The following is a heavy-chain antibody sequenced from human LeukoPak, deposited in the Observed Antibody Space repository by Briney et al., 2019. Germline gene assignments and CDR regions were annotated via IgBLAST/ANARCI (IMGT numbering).Heavy chain of an antibody. J-gene: IGHJ4*02. CDR3: ARARRYRSSWYHDY. CDR2: ISSSSSTI. D-gene: IGHD6-13*01. Sequence: PGGSLRLSSAASGFSFSTYTMNWVRQAPGKGLDWVSYISSSSSTIYYADSVKGRFTISRDNANNSLYLQMNSLRDEDTAVYYCARARRYRSSWYHDYWGQGTLVTVSS. V-gene: IGHV3-48*02. CDR1: GFSFSTYT.